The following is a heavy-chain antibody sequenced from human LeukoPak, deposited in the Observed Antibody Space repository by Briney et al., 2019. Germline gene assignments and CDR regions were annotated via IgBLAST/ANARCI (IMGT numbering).Heavy chain of an antibody. Sequence: GGSLRLSCAASGFTFSSYGMHWVRQAPGKGLEWVAVIWYDGSNKYYADSVKGRFTISRDNSKNTLYLQMNSLRAEDTAVYYCARQTRHPPEPLHTYYYYGMDVWGKGTTVTVSS. CDR2: IWYDGSNK. J-gene: IGHJ6*04. CDR3: ARQTRHPPEPLHTYYYYGMDV. CDR1: GFTFSSYG. V-gene: IGHV3-33*01. D-gene: IGHD2-15*01.